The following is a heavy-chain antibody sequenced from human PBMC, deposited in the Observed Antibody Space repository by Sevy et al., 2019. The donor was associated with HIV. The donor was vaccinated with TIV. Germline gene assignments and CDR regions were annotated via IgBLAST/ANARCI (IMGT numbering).Heavy chain of an antibody. V-gene: IGHV1-24*01. J-gene: IGHJ4*02. D-gene: IGHD3-16*02. CDR2: FDPEDGET. CDR1: GYTLIELA. Sequence: ASVKVSCKVSGYTLIELAMHWVRQAPGKGLEWMGGFDPEDGETSYAQKFQGRVTVTEDTSTDTAYMELSSLRSEDTAVYYCATLYYDYIWGSYRYPYYFDYWGQGTLVTVSS. CDR3: ATLYYDYIWGSYRYPYYFDY.